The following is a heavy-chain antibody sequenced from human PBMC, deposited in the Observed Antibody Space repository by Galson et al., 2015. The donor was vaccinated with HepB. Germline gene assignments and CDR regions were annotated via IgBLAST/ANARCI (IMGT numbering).Heavy chain of an antibody. CDR1: GGTFSSYA. CDR3: ARDDTPMYYYGSGSYLDAFDI. J-gene: IGHJ3*02. Sequence: SVKVSCKASGGTFSSYAISWVRQAPGQGLEWMGGIIPIFGTANYAQKFQGRVTITADESTSTAYMELSSLRSEDTAVYYCARDDTPMYYYGSGSYLDAFDIWGQGTMVTVSS. V-gene: IGHV1-69*13. CDR2: IIPIFGTA. D-gene: IGHD3-10*01.